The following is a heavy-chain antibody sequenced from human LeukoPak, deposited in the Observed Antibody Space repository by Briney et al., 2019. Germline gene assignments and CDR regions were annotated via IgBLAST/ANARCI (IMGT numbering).Heavy chain of an antibody. CDR3: ARYYYSSGSYSPNDY. CDR1: GFTFSSYS. CDR2: ISSSSSNI. D-gene: IGHD3-10*01. Sequence: GGSLRLSCAVSGFTFSSYSMNWVGQAPGKGLEGVSYISSSSSNIYYADSVKGRFTISRENAKNSLYLQMNSLRAEDTAVYYCARYYYSSGSYSPNDYWGQGTLVTVSS. J-gene: IGHJ4*02. V-gene: IGHV3-48*01.